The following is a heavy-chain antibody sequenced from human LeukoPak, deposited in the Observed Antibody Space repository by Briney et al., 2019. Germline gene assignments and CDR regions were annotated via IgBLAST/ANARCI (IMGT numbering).Heavy chain of an antibody. D-gene: IGHD3-3*01. CDR3: ARDSVTTRPFDY. Sequence: GASVKVSCKASGYTFTSYYMHWVRQAPGQGLEWMGMINPSGGSTSYAQKFQGRVTMTRDMSTSTVYMELSSLRSEDTAVYYCARDSVTTRPFDYWGQGTLVTVSS. J-gene: IGHJ4*02. CDR2: INPSGGST. V-gene: IGHV1-46*01. CDR1: GYTFTSYY.